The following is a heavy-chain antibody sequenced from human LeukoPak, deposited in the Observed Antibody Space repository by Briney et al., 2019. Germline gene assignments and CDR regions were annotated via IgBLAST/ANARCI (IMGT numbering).Heavy chain of an antibody. J-gene: IGHJ6*02. CDR2: ISPNSGAT. V-gene: IGHV1-2*02. Sequence: ASVKVPCKAFGYTFTAYYMHWMRQAPGQGLELMGWISPNSGATNYALKFQGRVTITRDTSISTAYMELSRLRSDDTAVYYCANLMDVWGQGTTVTVSS. CDR3: ANLMDV. CDR1: GYTFTAYY.